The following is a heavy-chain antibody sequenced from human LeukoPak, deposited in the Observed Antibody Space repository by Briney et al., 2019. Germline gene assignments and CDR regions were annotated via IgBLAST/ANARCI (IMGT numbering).Heavy chain of an antibody. D-gene: IGHD3-3*01. J-gene: IGHJ5*02. CDR2: IYYSGST. CDR3: ARGLGYDFWSDPNNWFDP. Sequence: SETLSLTCTVSGGSISSYYWSWIRQPPGKGLEWIGYIYYSGSTNYNPSLKSRVTISVDTSKNQFSLKLSSVTAADTAVYYCARGLGYDFWSDPNNWFDPWGQGTLVTVSS. CDR1: GGSISSYY. V-gene: IGHV4-59*01.